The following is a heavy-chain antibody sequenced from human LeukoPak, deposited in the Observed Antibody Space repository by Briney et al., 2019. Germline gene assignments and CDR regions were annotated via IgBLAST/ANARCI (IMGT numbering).Heavy chain of an antibody. Sequence: ASVKVSYKASGYTFTGYYMHWVRQAPGQGLEWMGWINPNSGGTNYAQKFQGRVTMTRDTSISTAYMELSRLRSDDTAVYYCARGKLWQQLPPYFDYWGQGTLVTVSS. J-gene: IGHJ4*02. D-gene: IGHD6-13*01. CDR1: GYTFTGYY. CDR3: ARGKLWQQLPPYFDY. CDR2: INPNSGGT. V-gene: IGHV1-2*02.